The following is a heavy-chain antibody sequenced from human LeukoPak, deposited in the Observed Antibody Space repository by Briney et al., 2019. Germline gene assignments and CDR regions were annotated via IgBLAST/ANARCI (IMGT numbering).Heavy chain of an antibody. CDR2: IYHSGST. Sequence: SGTLSLTCDVSGDSISSSNWWNWVRQPPGKGPEWIGGIYHSGSTNYNPSLKSRVTMSVDKSKNQFSLKLSSVTAADTAVFYCARRRYNYGFDSWGQGTLVTVSS. D-gene: IGHD5-18*01. CDR3: ARRRYNYGFDS. V-gene: IGHV4-4*02. J-gene: IGHJ4*02. CDR1: GDSISSSNW.